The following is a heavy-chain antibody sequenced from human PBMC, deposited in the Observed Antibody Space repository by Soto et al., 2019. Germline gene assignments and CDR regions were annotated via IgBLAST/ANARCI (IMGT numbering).Heavy chain of an antibody. D-gene: IGHD3-16*02. Sequence: PGGSLRLSCAASGFTFSSYGMHGVRQAPGKGLEWVAVIWYDGSNKYYADSVKGRFTISRDNSKNTLYLQMNSLRAEDTAVYYCAREERKNDYIWGSYRNYYFDYWGQGTLVTVSS. CDR3: AREERKNDYIWGSYRNYYFDY. V-gene: IGHV3-33*08. CDR2: IWYDGSNK. CDR1: GFTFSSYG. J-gene: IGHJ4*02.